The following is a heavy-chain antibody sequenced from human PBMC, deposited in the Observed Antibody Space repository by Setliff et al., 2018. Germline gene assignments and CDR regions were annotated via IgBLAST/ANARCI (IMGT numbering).Heavy chain of an antibody. Sequence: SETLSLTCTVSDGSISNAYWSWIRQSPGKGLEWIGYIYDTGSTNSDPSLKSRVTMSVDTSKNQVSLKMNSVSAADTAVYYCARWVAMAGIHNYFDLWGQGTLVTVSS. V-gene: IGHV4-59*08. CDR3: ARWVAMAGIHNYFDL. J-gene: IGHJ4*02. CDR1: DGSISNAY. D-gene: IGHD6-19*01. CDR2: IYDTGST.